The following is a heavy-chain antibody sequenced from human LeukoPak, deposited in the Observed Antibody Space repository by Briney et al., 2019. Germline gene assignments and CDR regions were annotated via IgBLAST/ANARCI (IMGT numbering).Heavy chain of an antibody. CDR2: IYPGDSDT. CDR1: GYSFTSYW. V-gene: IGHV5-51*01. D-gene: IGHD5-12*01. Sequence: GESLKISCKGSGYSFTSYWIGWVRQMPGKGLEWMGIIYPGDSDTRYSPSFQGQVTISADKSISTAYLQWSSLKASDTAMYYCARHASGGYDYYYYYGMDVWGQGTTVTVSS. CDR3: ARHASGGYDYYYYYGMDV. J-gene: IGHJ6*02.